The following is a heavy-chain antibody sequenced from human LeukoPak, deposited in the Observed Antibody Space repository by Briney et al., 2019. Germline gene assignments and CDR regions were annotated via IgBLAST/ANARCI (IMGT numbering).Heavy chain of an antibody. CDR1: GGTFSSYA. D-gene: IGHD6-13*01. CDR2: IHPNSGST. CDR3: ARPHSSSFYVVDY. J-gene: IGHJ4*02. Sequence: ASVKVSCKASGGTFSSYAISWVRQAPGQGLEWMGRIHPNSGSTNYAQNFQGRVTMTRDTSISTAYMELTRLRYDDTAVYYCARPHSSSFYVVDYWGQGTLVTVSS. V-gene: IGHV1-2*06.